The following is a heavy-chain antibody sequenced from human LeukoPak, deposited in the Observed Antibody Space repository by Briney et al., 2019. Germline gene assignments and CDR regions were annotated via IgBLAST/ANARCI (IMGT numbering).Heavy chain of an antibody. CDR2: ISGSGGST. CDR1: GFTFSSYA. V-gene: IGHV3-23*01. J-gene: IGHJ4*02. CDR3: AKDLSYPSNYDILTGYSDNNDY. Sequence: GGSLRLSCAASGFTFSSYAMSWVRQAPGKGLEWVSAISGSGGSTYYAASVKGRFTISRDNSKNTLYLQMNSLRAEDTAVYYCAKDLSYPSNYDILTGYSDNNDYWGQGTLVTVSS. D-gene: IGHD3-9*01.